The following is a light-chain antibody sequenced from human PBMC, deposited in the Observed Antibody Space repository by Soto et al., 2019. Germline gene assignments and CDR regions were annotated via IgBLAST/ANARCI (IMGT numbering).Light chain of an antibody. CDR2: GAS. Sequence: EIMMKQSPATLSVSQGERATLSCRAIQSVSSSYLAWYQQKPGQAPRLLIYGASTRATGIPARFSGSGSGTEFTLTISSLQSEDFAVYYCQQYNNRPPWTFGQGTKVDIK. CDR1: QSVSSSY. V-gene: IGKV3-15*01. J-gene: IGKJ1*01. CDR3: QQYNNRPPWT.